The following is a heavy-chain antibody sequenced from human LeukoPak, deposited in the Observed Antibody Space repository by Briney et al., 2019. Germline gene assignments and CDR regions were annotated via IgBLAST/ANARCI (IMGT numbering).Heavy chain of an antibody. CDR2: IHHSGST. V-gene: IGHV4-38-2*02. CDR3: ASTGGGSYLGAFDY. J-gene: IGHJ4*02. D-gene: IGHD1-26*01. CDR1: GYSISRGYY. Sequence: SETLSLTCTVSGYSISRGYYWGWIRQPPGKGLEWMGTIHHSGSTHYNPSLKSRVTISPDMSKNQFSLNLNSVTAADTAVYYCASTGGGSYLGAFDYWGQGTLVFVSS.